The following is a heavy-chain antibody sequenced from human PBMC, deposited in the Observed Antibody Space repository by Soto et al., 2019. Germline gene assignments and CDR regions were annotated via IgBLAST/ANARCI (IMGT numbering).Heavy chain of an antibody. J-gene: IGHJ6*02. CDR1: GGSISSGDYY. D-gene: IGHD5-12*01. CDR3: ARAIGMATYYHYGMDV. Sequence: SETLSLTCTVSGGSISSGDYYWSWIRQPPGKGLEWIGYIYYSGSTYYNPSLKSRVTISVDTSKNQFSLKLSSVTAADTAVYYCARAIGMATYYHYGMDVWGQGTTVTVSS. CDR2: IYYSGST. V-gene: IGHV4-30-4*01.